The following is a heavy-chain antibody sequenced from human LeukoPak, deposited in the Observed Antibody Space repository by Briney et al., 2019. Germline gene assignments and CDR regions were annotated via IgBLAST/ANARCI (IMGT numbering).Heavy chain of an antibody. D-gene: IGHD3-10*01. J-gene: IGHJ4*02. V-gene: IGHV3-21*04. CDR2: ISSSSSYI. CDR1: GFTFSSYS. CDR3: AKDQGGSGSYYVY. Sequence: RSGGSLRLSCAASGFTFSSYSMNWVRQAPGKGLEWVSSISSSSSYIYYADSVKGRFTISRDNAKNSLYLQMNSLRAEDTAVYYCAKDQGGSGSYYVYWGQGTLVTVSS.